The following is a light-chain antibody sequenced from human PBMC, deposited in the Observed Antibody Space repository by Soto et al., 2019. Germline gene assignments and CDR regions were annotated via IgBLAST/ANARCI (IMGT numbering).Light chain of an antibody. CDR1: SGHSSYA. J-gene: IGLJ2*01. V-gene: IGLV4-69*01. Sequence: QSVLTQSPSASASLGASVKLTCTLSSGHSSYAIAWHQQKPDKGPRYLMKLNSDGSHTKGDGIPDRFSGSSSGAERHLTISSLQSEDEADYYCQSWGTAIHDVVFGGGTKLTVL. CDR3: QSWGTAIHDVV. CDR2: LNSDGSH.